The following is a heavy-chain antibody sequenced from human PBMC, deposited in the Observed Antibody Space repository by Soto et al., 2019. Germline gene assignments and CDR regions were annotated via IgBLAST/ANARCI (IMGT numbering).Heavy chain of an antibody. CDR3: GSGSAFIYYYGMDV. CDR2: IFYTGST. D-gene: IGHD5-12*01. Sequence: QVQLQESGPGLVKPSETLSLTCTVSGGSISSDFWSWIRQPPGKGLGWIGYIFYTGSTTSNPTLMSLVYVAVDTSQIQLYLEVGSGIAADTALYSCGSGSAFIYYYGMDVWGQGTTVTVSS. V-gene: IGHV4-59*01. J-gene: IGHJ6*02. CDR1: GGSISSDF.